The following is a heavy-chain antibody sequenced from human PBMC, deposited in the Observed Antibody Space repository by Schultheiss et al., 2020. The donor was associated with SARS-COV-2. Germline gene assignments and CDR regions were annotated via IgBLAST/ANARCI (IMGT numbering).Heavy chain of an antibody. CDR2: MYDSGST. CDR3: ARGRYSSGWCDY. CDR1: GGSITSSSYY. J-gene: IGHJ4*02. Sequence: SQTLSLTCTVSGGSITSSSYYWGWIRQPPGKGLEWIGSMYDSGSTNYNPSLKSRVTISVDTSKNQFSLKLSSVTAADTAVYYCARGRYSSGWCDYWGQGTLVTVSS. V-gene: IGHV4-39*07. D-gene: IGHD6-19*01.